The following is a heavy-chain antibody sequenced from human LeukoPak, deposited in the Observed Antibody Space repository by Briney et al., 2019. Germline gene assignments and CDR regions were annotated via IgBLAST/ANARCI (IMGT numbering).Heavy chain of an antibody. D-gene: IGHD6-13*01. Sequence: PSETLSLTCTVSGGSISSSSYYWGWIRQPPGKGLEWIGSIYYSGSTYYNPSLKSRVTISVDTSKNQFSLKLSSVTAADTAVYYCARDLPGIAAAANWFDPWGQGTLVTVSS. CDR2: IYYSGST. V-gene: IGHV4-39*07. CDR3: ARDLPGIAAAANWFDP. CDR1: GGSISSSSYY. J-gene: IGHJ5*02.